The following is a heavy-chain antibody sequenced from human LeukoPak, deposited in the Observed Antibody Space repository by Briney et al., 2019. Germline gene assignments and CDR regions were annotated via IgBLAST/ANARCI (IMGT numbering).Heavy chain of an antibody. J-gene: IGHJ4*02. CDR2: IYYSGST. CDR1: GGSISSSSYY. D-gene: IGHD3-3*01. CDR3: ASGVLRFLEWVPVGY. Sequence: SETLSLTCTVSGGSISSSSYYWGWIRQPPGKGLEWIGSIYYSGSTCYNPSLKSRVTISVDTSKNQFSLKLSSVTAADTAVYYCASGVLRFLEWVPVGYWGQGTLVTVSS. V-gene: IGHV4-39*01.